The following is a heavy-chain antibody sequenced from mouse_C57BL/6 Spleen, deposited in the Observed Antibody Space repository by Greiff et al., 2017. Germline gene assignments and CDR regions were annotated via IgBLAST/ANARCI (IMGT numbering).Heavy chain of an antibody. CDR1: GYAVSSSW. CDR3: ARGSYAMDY. Sequence: VQLQQSGPELVKPGASVKISCKASGYAVSSSWMNWVKQRPGKGLEWIGRIYPGDGDTNYNGKFKGKATLTADKSSSTAYMQLSSLTSEDSAVYFCARGSYAMDYWGQGTSVTVSS. CDR2: IYPGDGDT. V-gene: IGHV1-82*01. J-gene: IGHJ4*01.